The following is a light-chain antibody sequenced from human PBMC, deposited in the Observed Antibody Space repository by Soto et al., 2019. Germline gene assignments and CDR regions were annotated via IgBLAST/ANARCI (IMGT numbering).Light chain of an antibody. J-gene: IGKJ1*01. CDR3: QQYNSYWT. V-gene: IGKV1-5*01. CDR2: DAS. Sequence: DIQGTQSPSSVSXXVXXXXTXXXRASQSISSWLAWYQQKPGKAPKLLIYDASSLESGVPSRFSGSGSGTEFTLTISSLQPDDFATYYCQQYNSYWTFGQGTKVDIK. CDR1: QSISSW.